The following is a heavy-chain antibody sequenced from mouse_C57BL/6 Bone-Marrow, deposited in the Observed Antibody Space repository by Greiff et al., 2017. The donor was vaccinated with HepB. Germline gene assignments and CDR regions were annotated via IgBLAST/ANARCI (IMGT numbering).Heavy chain of an antibody. J-gene: IGHJ3*01. CDR1: GFTFSSYA. CDR2: ISDGGSYT. Sequence: DVKLVESGGGLVKPGGSLKLSCAASGFTFSSYAMSWVRQTPEKRLEWVATISDGGSYTYYPDNVKGRFTISRDNAKNNLYLQMSHLKSEDTAMYYCARDRAFITTVVATPFAYWGQGTLVTVSA. V-gene: IGHV5-4*01. CDR3: ARDRAFITTVVATPFAY. D-gene: IGHD1-1*01.